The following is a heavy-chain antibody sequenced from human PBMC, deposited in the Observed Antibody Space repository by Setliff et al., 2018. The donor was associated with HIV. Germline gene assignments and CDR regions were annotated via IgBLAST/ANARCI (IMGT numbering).Heavy chain of an antibody. V-gene: IGHV3-23*01. D-gene: IGHD6-19*01. CDR1: GFTFSSYA. J-gene: IGHJ1*01. CDR3: ARDRTGYSSGWDHFQH. Sequence: GGSLRLSCAASGFTFSSYAMNWVRQAPGKGLEWVSVIGGSGGSTYYADSVKGRFTISRDNSKNTLYLQMNSLRAEDTAVYYCARDRTGYSSGWDHFQHWGQGTLVTVSS. CDR2: IGGSGGST.